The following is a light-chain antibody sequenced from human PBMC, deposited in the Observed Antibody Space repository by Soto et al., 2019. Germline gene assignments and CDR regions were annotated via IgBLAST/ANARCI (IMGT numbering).Light chain of an antibody. CDR3: QQYSSYSFT. V-gene: IGKV1-5*03. Sequence: DIQMTQSPPTLPATVGDRVNINCRASQSISSKLAWYQQKPGKAPKVLINKASSLQSGVPSRFSGSGSGTEFTLTISSLQPDDFATYYCQQYSSYSFTFGGGTKVDIK. J-gene: IGKJ4*01. CDR2: KAS. CDR1: QSISSK.